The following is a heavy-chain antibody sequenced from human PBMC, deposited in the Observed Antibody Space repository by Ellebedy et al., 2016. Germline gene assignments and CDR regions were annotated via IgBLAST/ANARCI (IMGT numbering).Heavy chain of an antibody. J-gene: IGHJ3*01. CDR2: ISGSGGST. CDR3: ATQGAFDL. V-gene: IGHV3-23*01. Sequence: GESLKISXAASGFTFSSYAMSWVRQAPGKGLEWVSAISGSGGSTYYADSVKGRFTISRDNSKNTLYLQMNSLRAEDTAVYYCATQGAFDLWGQGTMVTVSS. CDR1: GFTFSSYA.